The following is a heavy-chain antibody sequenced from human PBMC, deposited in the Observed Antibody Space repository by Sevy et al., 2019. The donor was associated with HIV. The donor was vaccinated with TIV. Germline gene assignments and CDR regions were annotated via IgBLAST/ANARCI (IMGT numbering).Heavy chain of an antibody. V-gene: IGHV3-7*01. Sequence: GGSLRLSCVASGFTFCNNWMTWVRQAPGKGLQWVANIKQDGSEKYFVDSVKGRFTISRDNAKNSLYLQMSSLRVEDTAVYYCARGIFGSGSRLGLGYWGQGTLVTVSS. J-gene: IGHJ4*02. CDR2: IKQDGSEK. CDR3: ARGIFGSGSRLGLGY. CDR1: GFTFCNNW. D-gene: IGHD3-10*01.